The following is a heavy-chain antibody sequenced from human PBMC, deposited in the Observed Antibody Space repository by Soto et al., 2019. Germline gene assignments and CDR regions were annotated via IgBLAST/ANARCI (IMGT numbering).Heavy chain of an antibody. D-gene: IGHD6-13*01. J-gene: IGHJ5*02. CDR2: IHGSGSA. CDR1: NGSISNFY. Sequence: PSETLSLTCTVSNGSISNFYWNWIRQSAGKGLEWIGRIHGSGSATYNPSLRSRVTMPVDTSKNQFSLKVNSVTGADTAVYYCARSSHKESWFDPWGQGTLVTVSS. CDR3: ARSSHKESWFDP. V-gene: IGHV4-4*07.